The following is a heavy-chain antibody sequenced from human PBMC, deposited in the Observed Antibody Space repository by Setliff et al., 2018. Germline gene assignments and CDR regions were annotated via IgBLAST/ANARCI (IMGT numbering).Heavy chain of an antibody. CDR2: LHTSGST. J-gene: IGHJ4*02. CDR3: RYWSGYYNNDY. D-gene: IGHD3-3*01. V-gene: IGHV4-61*02. Sequence: KASETLSLTCAVSGGSISSGSYYWSWIRQPAGKGLEWVGRLHTSGSTNYNPSLKSRVTISVDTSKNQFSLKLSSVTAADTAVYYCRYWSGYYNNDYWGQGTLVTVS. CDR1: GGSISSGSYY.